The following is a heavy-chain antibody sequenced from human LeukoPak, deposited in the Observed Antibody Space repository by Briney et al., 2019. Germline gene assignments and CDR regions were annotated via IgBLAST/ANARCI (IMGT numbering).Heavy chain of an antibody. J-gene: IGHJ4*02. Sequence: SETLSLTCTVSGGSISSGGYYWSWIRQHPGKGLEWIGYIYSIGSTYYNPSLKSRVSISVDTSKNQFSLRLSSVTAADTAVYYCARGIRYYYDSSGYYFDYWGQGTLVTVSS. CDR2: IYSIGST. D-gene: IGHD3-22*01. CDR1: GGSISSGGYY. V-gene: IGHV4-31*03. CDR3: ARGIRYYYDSSGYYFDY.